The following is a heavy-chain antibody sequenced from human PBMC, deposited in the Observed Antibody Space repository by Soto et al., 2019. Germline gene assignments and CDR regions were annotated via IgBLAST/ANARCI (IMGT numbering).Heavy chain of an antibody. CDR1: GFTFSDYY. CDR3: ARYCSTTSCYSGYYYGMDV. Sequence: GGSLRLSCAASGFTFSDYYMSWIRQAPGKGLEWVAFISSSSSYTNYAASVRGRFTISRDNAGNSLYLQMNSLRAEDTAVYFCARYCSTTSCYSGYYYGMDVWGQGTTVTVSS. V-gene: IGHV3-11*06. J-gene: IGHJ6*02. D-gene: IGHD2-2*01. CDR2: ISSSSSYT.